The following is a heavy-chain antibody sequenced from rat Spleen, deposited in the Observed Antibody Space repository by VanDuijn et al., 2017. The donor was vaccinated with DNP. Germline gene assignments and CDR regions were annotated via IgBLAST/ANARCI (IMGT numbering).Heavy chain of an antibody. CDR1: GFTFSNYW. J-gene: IGHJ2*01. D-gene: IGHD1-11*01. Sequence: EVQLVESGGGLVQPGGSLKLSCVASGFTFSNYWMYWIRQAPGKGLEWVASIKTGGGSTFYRDSVKGRFTISRDTAKSTLYLQMDSLRSEDTATYYCTTDFERGQWGQGVMVTVSS. CDR2: IKTGGGST. V-gene: IGHV5-31*01. CDR3: TTDFERGQ.